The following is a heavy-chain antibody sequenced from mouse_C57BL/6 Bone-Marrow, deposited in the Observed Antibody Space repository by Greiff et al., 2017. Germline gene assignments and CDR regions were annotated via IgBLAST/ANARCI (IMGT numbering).Heavy chain of an antibody. J-gene: IGHJ4*01. CDR3: ARPLLPYYAMDY. V-gene: IGHV5-9*01. Sequence: EVKLVESGGGLVKPGGSLKLSCAASGFTFSSYTMSWVRQTPEKRLEWVATISGGGGNTYYPDSVKGRFTISRDNAKNTLYLQMSSLRSEDTALYYCARPLLPYYAMDYWGQGTSVTVSS. CDR1: GFTFSSYT. CDR2: ISGGGGNT. D-gene: IGHD2-10*01.